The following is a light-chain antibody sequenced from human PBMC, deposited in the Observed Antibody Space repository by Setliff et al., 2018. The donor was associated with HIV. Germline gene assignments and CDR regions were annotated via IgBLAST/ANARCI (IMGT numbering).Light chain of an antibody. Sequence: QSVLTQPASVSGSPGQSITISCSGTSSDVGGYYLVSWYQQDPGKVPKLIIYDVDKRPSGISNRFSGSKSGNTASLTISGLQAEDEADYYCCSKAGGSTFFVFGTGTKV. J-gene: IGLJ1*01. CDR3: CSKAGGSTFFV. V-gene: IGLV2-23*02. CDR1: SSDVGGYYL. CDR2: DVD.